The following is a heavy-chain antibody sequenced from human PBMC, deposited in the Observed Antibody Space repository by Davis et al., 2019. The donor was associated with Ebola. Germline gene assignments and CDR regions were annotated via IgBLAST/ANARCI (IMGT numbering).Heavy chain of an antibody. CDR1: GFTFSSYA. V-gene: IGHV3-23*01. CDR2: ISGSGGST. J-gene: IGHJ6*02. CDR3: ARDEMSTLVGNRGDYYGIDV. Sequence: GESLKISCAASGFTFSSYAMSWVRQAPGKGLEWVSAISGSGGSTYYADSVKGRFTLSRDNSKNTLYLQMNSLRAEDTAVYYCARDEMSTLVGNRGDYYGIDVWGQGTTVTVSS. D-gene: IGHD4-23*01.